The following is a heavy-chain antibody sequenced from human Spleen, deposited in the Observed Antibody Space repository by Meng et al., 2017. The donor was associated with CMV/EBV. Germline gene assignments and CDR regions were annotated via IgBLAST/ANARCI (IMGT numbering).Heavy chain of an antibody. D-gene: IGHD2-21*02. Sequence: TCAVYGGSFNDYYCSWVRQSPGKGLEWIGEINHSGSTNYNPSLKSRVTVSVDTSKNHFSLELRSVTAADTAVYYCVRRPAVTAPLRWFDPWGQGTLVT. J-gene: IGHJ5*02. CDR3: VRRPAVTAPLRWFDP. CDR2: INHSGST. CDR1: GGSFNDYY. V-gene: IGHV4-34*01.